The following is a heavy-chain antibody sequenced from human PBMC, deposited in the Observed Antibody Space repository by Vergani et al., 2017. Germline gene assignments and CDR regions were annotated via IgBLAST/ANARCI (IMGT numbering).Heavy chain of an antibody. Sequence: QVQVVQSGAEVKKSGASVKVSCKTSGYTFSIYYMHWVRQAPGQGLEWMGIINPSGGHTNYAQKFQGRVTMTRDTSTSTVNMELSSLRSEDTAIYYCARGDYGILTGYRYWGQGTLVTVSA. J-gene: IGHJ4*02. CDR3: ARGDYGILTGYRY. V-gene: IGHV1-46*03. CDR2: INPSGGHT. CDR1: GYTFSIYY. D-gene: IGHD3-9*01.